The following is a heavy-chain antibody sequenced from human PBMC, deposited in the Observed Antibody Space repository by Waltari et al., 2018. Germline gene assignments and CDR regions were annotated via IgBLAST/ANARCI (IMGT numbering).Heavy chain of an antibody. V-gene: IGHV3-15*01. CDR3: TADPRVTIFGVAPDY. Sequence: EVQLVESGGGLVKPGGSLRLSCAASGFTFSNAWMSWVRQAPGKGLEWAGRIKSKPDGGPTDYAAPVKGSFTSSRDSSRNTLYLQMNSLETECTAVYYCTADPRVTIFGVAPDYWGQGTLVTVSS. D-gene: IGHD3-3*01. CDR2: IKSKPDGGPT. CDR1: GFTFSNAW. J-gene: IGHJ4*02.